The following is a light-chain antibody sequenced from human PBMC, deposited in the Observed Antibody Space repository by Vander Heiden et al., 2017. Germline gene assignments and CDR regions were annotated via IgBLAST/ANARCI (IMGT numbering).Light chain of an antibody. J-gene: IGLJ1*01. CDR2: DDS. V-gene: IGLV3-21*02. CDR3: QVWDSITDHV. CDR1: NIGSKG. Sequence: SYVLTQPPSVSVAPGQTAAITCGGNNIGSKGVQWYRQEPGQAPVLVVYDDSDRPSGIPERFSGSTRGNTAMLTISRVEAGDEADYYCQVWDSITDHVFGTGTRVNVL.